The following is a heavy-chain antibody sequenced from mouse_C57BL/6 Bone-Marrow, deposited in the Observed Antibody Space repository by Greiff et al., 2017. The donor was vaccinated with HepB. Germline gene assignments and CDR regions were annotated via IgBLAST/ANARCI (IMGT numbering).Heavy chain of an antibody. CDR2: IYPRSGNT. CDR1: GYTFTSYG. V-gene: IGHV1-81*01. Sequence: QVHVKQSGAELARPGASVKLSCKASGYTFTSYGISWVKQRTGQGLEWIGEIYPRSGNTYYNEKFKGKATLTADKSSSTAYMELRSLTSEDSAVYFCARSLGRGYYAMDYWGQGTSVTVSS. D-gene: IGHD4-1*01. J-gene: IGHJ4*01. CDR3: ARSLGRGYYAMDY.